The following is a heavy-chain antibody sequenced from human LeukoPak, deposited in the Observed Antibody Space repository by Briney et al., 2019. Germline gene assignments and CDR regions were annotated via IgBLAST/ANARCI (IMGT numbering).Heavy chain of an antibody. CDR1: GYTFTDYY. D-gene: IGHD3-16*01. Sequence: ASVKVSCKASGYTFTDYYAHWVRQAPGQGLEWVGWVHPRTGGTNFAQKFQGRVTMTRDMSISTAYMELSRLTSDDTAIYYCARDISRMGGLFYLDSWGQGTLVTVSS. V-gene: IGHV1-2*02. CDR2: VHPRTGGT. CDR3: ARDISRMGGLFYLDS. J-gene: IGHJ4*02.